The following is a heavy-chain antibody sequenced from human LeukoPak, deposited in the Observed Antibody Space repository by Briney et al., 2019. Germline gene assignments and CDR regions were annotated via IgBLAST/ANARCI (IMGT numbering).Heavy chain of an antibody. J-gene: IGHJ6*03. CDR3: ARYAAGYYYFYMDV. CDR2: INPGGST. CDR1: GGSFSGYY. V-gene: IGHV4-34*01. D-gene: IGHD2-15*01. Sequence: SETLSLTCAVFGGSFSGYYWSWIRQPPGKGLEWIGEINPGGSTGYNPSLKSRVTISMDTSKNQFSLNLTSVSAADTAVYYCARYAAGYYYFYMDVWGKGTSVTVSS.